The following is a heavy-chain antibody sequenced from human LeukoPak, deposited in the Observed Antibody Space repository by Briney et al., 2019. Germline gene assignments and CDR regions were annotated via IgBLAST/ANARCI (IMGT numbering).Heavy chain of an antibody. D-gene: IGHD6-19*01. V-gene: IGHV1-18*01. Sequence: ASVKVSCKASGYTFTSYGISWVRLAPGQGLEWMGWISAYNGNTNYAQKLQGRVTMTTDTSTSTAYMELRSLRSDDTAVYYCAIARSSGQNWFDPWGQGTLVTVSS. CDR3: AIARSSGQNWFDP. CDR1: GYTFTSYG. J-gene: IGHJ5*02. CDR2: ISAYNGNT.